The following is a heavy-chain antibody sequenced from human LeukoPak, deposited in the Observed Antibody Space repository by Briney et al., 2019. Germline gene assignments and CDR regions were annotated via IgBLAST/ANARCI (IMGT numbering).Heavy chain of an antibody. V-gene: IGHV5-51*01. CDR1: GYSFTTYE. D-gene: IGHD4-17*01. J-gene: IGHJ3*02. Sequence: GESLKISCKASGYSFTTYEIGWVRQMPGKGLEWMGIIFPGDSDTRYSPSFQGPVTISADKSISTAYPQWSSLKASDTAVYYCARQYGDHALDTFDIWGQGTMVTVSS. CDR2: IFPGDSDT. CDR3: ARQYGDHALDTFDI.